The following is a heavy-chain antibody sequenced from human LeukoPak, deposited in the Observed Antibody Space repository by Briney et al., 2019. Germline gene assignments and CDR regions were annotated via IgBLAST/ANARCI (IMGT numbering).Heavy chain of an antibody. CDR2: ISSSSSYT. CDR1: GFTFSDCY. J-gene: IGHJ2*01. D-gene: IGHD3-22*01. CDR3: ARDGYYYYDRGYFDL. Sequence: PGGSLRLSCAASGFTFSDCYMSWIRQAPGKGLEWVSYISSSSSYTNYADSVKGRFTISRDNAKNSLYLQMNSLRAEYTAVYYCARDGYYYYDRGYFDLWGRGTLVTASS. V-gene: IGHV3-11*05.